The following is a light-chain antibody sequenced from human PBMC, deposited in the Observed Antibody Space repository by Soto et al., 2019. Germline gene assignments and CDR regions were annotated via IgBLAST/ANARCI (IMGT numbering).Light chain of an antibody. J-gene: IGKJ1*01. CDR1: QVISSY. V-gene: IGKV1-39*01. Sequence: EIQLTQAPSFMSASAGDRITITCRASQVISSYLAWYQQKPGRAPKLLIYAASSLQSGVPSRFSGSGSGTDFTLTISSLQPEDFATYYCQQSYSTPWTFGQGTKVDIK. CDR2: AAS. CDR3: QQSYSTPWT.